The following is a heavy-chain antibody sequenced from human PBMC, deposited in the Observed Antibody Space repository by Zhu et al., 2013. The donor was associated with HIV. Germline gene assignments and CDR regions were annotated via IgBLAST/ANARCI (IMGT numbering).Heavy chain of an antibody. CDR1: GFIFDDFL. J-gene: IGHJ4*02. CDR2: SVPFGGAV. CDR3: ARGHLRVFDWGHFDA. V-gene: IGHV1-46*01. Sequence: QVQLLQSGPEMKNPGTTLEVSCRTSGFIFDDFLFTLGAARPLTTDFSTWAASVPFGGAVDVARRFEGRVSVTRDVSTSTLHMEMRHLRYEDTATYFCARGHLRVFDWGHFDAWGQGTLITVS. D-gene: IGHD3-9*01.